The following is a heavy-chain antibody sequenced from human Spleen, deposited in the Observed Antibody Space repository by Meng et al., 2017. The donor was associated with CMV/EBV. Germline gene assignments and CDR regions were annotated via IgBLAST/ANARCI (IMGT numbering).Heavy chain of an antibody. J-gene: IGHJ3*02. D-gene: IGHD3/OR15-3a*01. V-gene: IGHV4-30-4*08. Sequence: SETLSLTCTVSGDSISSSDYFWSWIRQPPGKGLEWIGYISYSGSTYYNPSLKSRVIISGDTSKNKFSLNLRSVTAADTAVYYCARDTYDYWSDYPVGAFDIWGQGTMVTVSS. CDR3: ARDTYDYWSDYPVGAFDI. CDR1: GDSISSSDYF. CDR2: ISYSGST.